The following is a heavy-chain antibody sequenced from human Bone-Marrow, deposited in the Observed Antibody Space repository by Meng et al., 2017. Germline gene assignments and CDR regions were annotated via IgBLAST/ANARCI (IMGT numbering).Heavy chain of an antibody. V-gene: IGHV1-18*01. CDR2: ISAYTGDT. CDR1: GYTFTSYG. J-gene: IGHJ4*02. CDR3: ARDDDYGDYFPVWY. D-gene: IGHD4-17*01. Sequence: QVPLGQSGAEAKKPGASVKVSCKASGYTFTSYGIIWVRQAPGQGLEWMGWISAYTGDTKYAQNFQGRVTMTTDTSTDTAYMELRSLRSDDTAMYFCARDDDYGDYFPVWYWGQGTLVTVSS.